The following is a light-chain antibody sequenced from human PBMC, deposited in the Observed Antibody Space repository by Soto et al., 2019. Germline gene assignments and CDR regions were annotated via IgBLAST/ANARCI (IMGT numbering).Light chain of an antibody. Sequence: ETPFTQCPCTLSLSPRARATLSCRASQSVSSSYLAWYQQKPGQAPRLLIYGASTRAAGIPDRFSGSGSGTDFTLTITRLEPEDSAVYYCQQYSSSRTFGQGTKVGI. V-gene: IGKV3-20*01. J-gene: IGKJ1*01. CDR1: QSVSSSY. CDR3: QQYSSSRT. CDR2: GAS.